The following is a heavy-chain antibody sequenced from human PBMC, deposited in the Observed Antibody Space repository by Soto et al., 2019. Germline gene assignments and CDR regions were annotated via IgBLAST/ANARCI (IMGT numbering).Heavy chain of an antibody. CDR2: ISAYNGNT. Sequence: QVQLVQSGAEVKKPGASVKVSCKASGYTFTSYGISWVRQAPGQGLEWMGWISAYNGNTNYAQKLQGRVTMTTDIPTSTAYMELRSLRSDDTAVYYCARLQVVPAAASWFDPWGQGTLVTVSS. CDR3: ARLQVVPAAASWFDP. CDR1: GYTFTSYG. D-gene: IGHD2-2*01. V-gene: IGHV1-18*01. J-gene: IGHJ5*02.